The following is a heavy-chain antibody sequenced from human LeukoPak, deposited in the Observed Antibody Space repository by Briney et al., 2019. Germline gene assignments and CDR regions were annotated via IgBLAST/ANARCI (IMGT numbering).Heavy chain of an antibody. CDR2: ISGSGGST. CDR3: AKFRMVRGVPPYDAFDI. Sequence: PGGSLRLSCAASGFTFSSYAMSWVRQAPGKGLEWVSAISGSGGSTYYADSVKGRFTISRDNSKNTLYLQMNSLRAEDTAVYYCAKFRMVRGVPPYDAFDIWGQGTMVTVSS. D-gene: IGHD3-10*01. J-gene: IGHJ3*02. V-gene: IGHV3-23*01. CDR1: GFTFSSYA.